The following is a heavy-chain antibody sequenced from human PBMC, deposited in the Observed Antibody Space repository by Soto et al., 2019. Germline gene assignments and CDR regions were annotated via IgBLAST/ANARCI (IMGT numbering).Heavy chain of an antibody. Sequence: ASVKVSCKVSGYTLPELSMHWVRQAPGKGLEWMGGFDPEDGETIYPQKFQGSVTMTEDTSTDTAYMELGSLRSEDTAVYDGATAVSGSYLLDYWGQGTLVTVSS. V-gene: IGHV1-24*01. CDR1: GYTLPELS. CDR3: ATAVSGSYLLDY. CDR2: FDPEDGET. D-gene: IGHD1-26*01. J-gene: IGHJ4*02.